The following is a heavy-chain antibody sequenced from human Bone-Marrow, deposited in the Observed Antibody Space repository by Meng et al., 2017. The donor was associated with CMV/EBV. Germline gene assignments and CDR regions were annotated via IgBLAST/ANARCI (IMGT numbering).Heavy chain of an antibody. CDR1: EYTLTGYY. V-gene: IGHV1-8*03. D-gene: IGHD3-10*01. CDR2: MNPNSGNT. CDR3: ARGGGSGPHYLFDP. Sequence: ASVKVSCKASEYTLTGYYIHWVRQATGQGLEWMGWMNPNSGNTGYAQKFQGRVTITRNTSISTAYMELSSLRSEDTAVYYCARGGGSGPHYLFDPWGQGTLVTVSS. J-gene: IGHJ5*02.